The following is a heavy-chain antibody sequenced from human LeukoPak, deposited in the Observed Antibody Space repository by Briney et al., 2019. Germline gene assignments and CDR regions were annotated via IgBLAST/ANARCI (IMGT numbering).Heavy chain of an antibody. CDR1: GFTFSSYG. V-gene: IGHV3-30*18. CDR3: AKGDGNYYDSSGYPGD. J-gene: IGHJ4*02. CDR2: ISYDGSNK. D-gene: IGHD3-22*01. Sequence: PGGSLRLSCAASGFTFSSYGMHWVRQAPGKGLEWVAVISYDGSNKYYADAVQGRFTISRDNSKNTLYLQMNSLRAEDTAVYYCAKGDGNYYDSSGYPGDWGQGTLVTVSS.